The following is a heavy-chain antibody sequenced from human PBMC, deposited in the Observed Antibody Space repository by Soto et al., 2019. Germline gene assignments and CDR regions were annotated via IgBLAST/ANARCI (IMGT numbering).Heavy chain of an antibody. V-gene: IGHV4-59*01. CDR1: GGSISSYY. CDR2: IYYSGST. Sequence: SETLSLTCTVSGGSISSYYWSWIRQPPGKGLEWIGYIYYSGSTNYNPSLKSRVTISVDTSKNQFSLKLSSVTAADTAVYYCARGPPGYSSSWQTFDYWGQGTLVTVSS. CDR3: ARGPPGYSSSWQTFDY. J-gene: IGHJ4*02. D-gene: IGHD6-13*01.